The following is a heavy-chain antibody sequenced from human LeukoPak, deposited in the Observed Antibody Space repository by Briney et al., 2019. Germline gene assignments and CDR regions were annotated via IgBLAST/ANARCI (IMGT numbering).Heavy chain of an antibody. Sequence: GRSLRLSCAASGFTFSSYAMHWVRQAPGKGLEWVAVISYDGSNKYYADSVKGRFTISRDNSKNTLYLQMNSLRAEDTAVYYCALARYPPSGWGQGTLVTVSS. D-gene: IGHD1-1*01. J-gene: IGHJ4*02. V-gene: IGHV3-30*04. CDR1: GFTFSSYA. CDR3: ALARYPPSG. CDR2: ISYDGSNK.